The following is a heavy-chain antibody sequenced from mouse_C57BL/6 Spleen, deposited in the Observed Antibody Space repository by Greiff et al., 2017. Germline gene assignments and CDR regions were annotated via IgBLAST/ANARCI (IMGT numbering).Heavy chain of an antibody. Sequence: QVQLQQSGTELVKPGASVKLSCKASGYTFTSYWMHWVKQRPGQGLEWIGNINPSNGGTNYNEKFKSKATLTVDKSSSTAYMQLSSLTSEDSAVYYCARYPAYGNYDYAMDYWGQGTSVTVSS. CDR1: GYTFTSYW. CDR2: INPSNGGT. CDR3: ARYPAYGNYDYAMDY. V-gene: IGHV1-53*01. D-gene: IGHD2-1*01. J-gene: IGHJ4*01.